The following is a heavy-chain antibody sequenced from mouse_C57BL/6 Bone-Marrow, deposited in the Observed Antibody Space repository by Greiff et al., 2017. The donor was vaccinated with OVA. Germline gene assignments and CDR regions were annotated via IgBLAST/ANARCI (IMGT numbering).Heavy chain of an antibody. CDR1: GYAFTNYL. D-gene: IGHD1-1*01. J-gene: IGHJ3*01. CDR3: AKSRYYYGSSYGFAY. Sequence: VQLKQSGAELVRPGTSVKVSCKASGYAFTNYLIEWVKQRPGQGLEWIGVINPGSGGTNYNEKFKGKATLTADKSSSTAYMQLSSLTSEDSAVYFCAKSRYYYGSSYGFAYWGQGTLVTVSA. CDR2: INPGSGGT. V-gene: IGHV1-54*01.